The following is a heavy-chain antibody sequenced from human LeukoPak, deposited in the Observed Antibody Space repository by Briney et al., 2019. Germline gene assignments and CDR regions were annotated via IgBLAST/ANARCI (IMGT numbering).Heavy chain of an antibody. CDR3: ARDLTVATIAGPSWFDP. V-gene: IGHV3-48*04. CDR2: ISSSSSTI. Sequence: GGSLRLSCAASGFIFSSYGIHWVRQAPGKGLEWVSYISSSSSTIYYADSVKGRFTISRDNAKNSLYLQMNSLRAEDTAVYYCARDLTVATIAGPSWFDPWGQGTLVTVSS. J-gene: IGHJ5*02. CDR1: GFIFSSYG. D-gene: IGHD5-12*01.